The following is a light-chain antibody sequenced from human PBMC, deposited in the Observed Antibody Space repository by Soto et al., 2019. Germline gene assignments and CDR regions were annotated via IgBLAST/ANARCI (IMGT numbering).Light chain of an antibody. CDR2: KAS. Sequence: DIQMTQSPSTLSASVGDRVTITCRASQSIDIWLAWYQQKPGKAPNLLIYKASTLETGVPSRFTGSGSGTEFTLTISSLQPDDFATYYCQQYNTFSTLGQGTKVEMK. V-gene: IGKV1-5*03. CDR3: QQYNTFST. J-gene: IGKJ1*01. CDR1: QSIDIW.